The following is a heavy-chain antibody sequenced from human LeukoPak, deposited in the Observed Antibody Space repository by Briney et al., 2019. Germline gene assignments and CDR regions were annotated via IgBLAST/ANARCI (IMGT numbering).Heavy chain of an antibody. CDR2: ISSSGSTL. CDR3: ARDKGILTGYYRYYFDY. D-gene: IGHD3-9*01. Sequence: GGSLRLSCAASGFTFSSYEMNWVRQAPGKGLEWVSYISSSGSTLYYADSVKGRFTISRDNAKNSLYLQMNSLRAEDTAVYYCARDKGILTGYYRYYFDYWGQGTLVTVSS. J-gene: IGHJ4*02. V-gene: IGHV3-48*03. CDR1: GFTFSSYE.